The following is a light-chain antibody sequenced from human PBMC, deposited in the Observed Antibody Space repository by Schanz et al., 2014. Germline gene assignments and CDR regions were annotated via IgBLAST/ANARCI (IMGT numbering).Light chain of an antibody. CDR1: SSDVGSYNF. J-gene: IGLJ3*02. Sequence: QSVLTQPASVSGSPGQSITISCTGTSSDVGSYNFVSWYQQHPGKAPKLMIYEGSKRPSGVSNRFSGSKSGNTASLTISGLQAEDEADYCCCSYAGSSTWVFGGGAKLSVL. CDR2: EGS. CDR3: CSYAGSSTWV. V-gene: IGLV2-23*01.